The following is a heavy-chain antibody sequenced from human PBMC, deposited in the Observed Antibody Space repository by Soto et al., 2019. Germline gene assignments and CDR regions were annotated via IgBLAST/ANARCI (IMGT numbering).Heavy chain of an antibody. V-gene: IGHV1-18*01. J-gene: IGHJ4*02. CDR2: VSVPSGDT. CDR3: ARTCRSGGSCYLEY. CDR1: GYSFSRFG. Sequence: ASVKVSCKASGYSFSRFGISWVLQAPGQGLEWVGWVSVPSGDTSSAQNFQGRVTVTTDTSTSTAYMEVGSLRSDDTAVYYCARTCRSGGSCYLEYWGEGTLVTVSS. D-gene: IGHD2-15*01.